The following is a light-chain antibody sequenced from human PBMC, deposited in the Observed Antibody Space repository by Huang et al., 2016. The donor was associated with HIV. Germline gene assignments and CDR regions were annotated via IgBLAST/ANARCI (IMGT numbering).Light chain of an antibody. J-gene: IGKJ2*01. CDR2: DTS. V-gene: IGKV3-11*01. CDR3: QQRGNWPYT. CDR1: QSVSTY. Sequence: EIVLTQSPATLSLSPGDRATLSCRASQSVSTYLAWYQQKPGQAPRLLIYDTSNRATGSPARFGGSGSGTDFTLTISSLEPEDFAVYFCQQRGNWPYTFGQGTKVEIK.